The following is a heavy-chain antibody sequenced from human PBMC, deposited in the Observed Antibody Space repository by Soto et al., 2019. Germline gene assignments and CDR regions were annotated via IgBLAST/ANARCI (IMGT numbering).Heavy chain of an antibody. CDR2: IYYSGST. CDR1: GGSISGYY. Sequence: PSETLSLTCTVSGGSISGYYLSWIRQPPGKGLEWIGYIYYSGSTNYNPSLKSRVTISVDTSKNQFSLKLSSVTAADTAVYYCARTLWFGETIGFYYYYYMDVWDKGTTVTVSS. J-gene: IGHJ6*03. CDR3: ARTLWFGETIGFYYYYYMDV. V-gene: IGHV4-59*08. D-gene: IGHD3-10*01.